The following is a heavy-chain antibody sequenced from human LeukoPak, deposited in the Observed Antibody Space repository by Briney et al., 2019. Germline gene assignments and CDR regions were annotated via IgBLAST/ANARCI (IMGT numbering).Heavy chain of an antibody. V-gene: IGHV3-9*01. CDR1: GFTFADYA. CDR3: AKDSGYNYGNIDY. CDR2: ISWNSGRI. D-gene: IGHD5-18*01. J-gene: IGHJ4*02. Sequence: GGSLRLSCAASGFTFADYAMHWVRQAPGKGLEWVSGISWNSGRIGYADSVKGRFTISRDNAKNSLYLQMNSLRAEDTALYYCAKDSGYNYGNIDYWGQGTLVTVSS.